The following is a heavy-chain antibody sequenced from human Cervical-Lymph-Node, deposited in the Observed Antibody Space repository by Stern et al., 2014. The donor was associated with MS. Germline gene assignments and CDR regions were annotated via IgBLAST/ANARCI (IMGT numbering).Heavy chain of an antibody. Sequence: MQLVESGGGVVQPGKSLRLSCAASGFTFSRYGMHWVRQAPGKGLEWVAVIWHDGSNVNYEDSVRGRFTISRDNSKSSLYLQMNSLRAEDTAVYYCVTGRGYMSGQPDFDYWGQGALVTVTS. CDR1: GFTFSRYG. D-gene: IGHD5-18*01. J-gene: IGHJ4*02. V-gene: IGHV3-33*01. CDR3: VTGRGYMSGQPDFDY. CDR2: IWHDGSNV.